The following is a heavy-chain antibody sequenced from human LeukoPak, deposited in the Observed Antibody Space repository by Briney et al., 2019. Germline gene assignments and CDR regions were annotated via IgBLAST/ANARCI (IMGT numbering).Heavy chain of an antibody. J-gene: IGHJ4*02. CDR1: GGSISNTNW. V-gene: IGHV4-4*02. D-gene: IGHD6-13*01. CDR2: VNLQGST. Sequence: SETLSFTCGVSGGSISNTNWWTWVRQPPGKGLEWIGEVNLQGSTNYNPSLKSRVAISVDKSENHISLKLTSVTAADTAVYYCVAAAGTPGFFDYWGQGTLVTVSS. CDR3: VAAAGTPGFFDY.